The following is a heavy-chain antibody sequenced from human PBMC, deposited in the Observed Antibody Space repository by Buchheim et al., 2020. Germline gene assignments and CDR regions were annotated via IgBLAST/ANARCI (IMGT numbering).Heavy chain of an antibody. CDR2: MNPNSGNT. V-gene: IGHV1-8*01. D-gene: IGHD3-9*01. Sequence: QVQLVQSGAEVKKPGASVKVSCKTSGYTFTTYDVNWVRQASGQGLEWMGWMNPNSGNTGYAQKFQGRVTMTRNTSISTAYMELSSLRSEDTAVYYCARGLENSSISLRYGMDVWGQGTT. J-gene: IGHJ6*02. CDR3: ARGLENSSISLRYGMDV. CDR1: GYTFTTYD.